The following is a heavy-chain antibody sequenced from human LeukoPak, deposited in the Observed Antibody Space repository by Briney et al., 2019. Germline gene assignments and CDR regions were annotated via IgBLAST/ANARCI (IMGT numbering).Heavy chain of an antibody. D-gene: IGHD1-26*01. CDR2: IYSDGSRT. Sequence: GGSLRLSCAGSGFTLSSNWMHWVRQAPGRGLVWVSRIYSDGSRTNYADSVKGGFTISGDNAKNTQYLQMNSLRAEDTAVYYCSRSGRGGAFDIWGQGTMVTVSS. J-gene: IGHJ3*02. V-gene: IGHV3-74*01. CDR1: GFTLSSNW. CDR3: SRSGRGGAFDI.